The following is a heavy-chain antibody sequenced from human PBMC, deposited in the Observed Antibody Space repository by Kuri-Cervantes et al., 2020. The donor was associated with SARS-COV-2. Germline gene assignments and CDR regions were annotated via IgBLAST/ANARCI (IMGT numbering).Heavy chain of an antibody. CDR3: AKDAGIAAAGTRYYYYYYMDV. CDR1: GFTFSSYG. Sequence: GESLKISCAASGFTFSSYGMHWVRQAPGKGLERVAFIRYDGSNKYYADSVKGRFTISRDNSKNTLYLQMNSLRAEDTAVYYCAKDAGIAAAGTRYYYYYYMDVWGQGTTVTVSS. CDR2: IRYDGSNK. V-gene: IGHV3-30*02. D-gene: IGHD6-13*01. J-gene: IGHJ6*03.